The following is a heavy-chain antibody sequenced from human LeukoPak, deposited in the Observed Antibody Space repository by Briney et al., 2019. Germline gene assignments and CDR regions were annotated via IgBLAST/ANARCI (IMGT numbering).Heavy chain of an antibody. CDR2: IYYSGST. Sequence: SQTLSLTCTVSGGSISSYYWSWIRQPPGKGLEWIGYIYYSGSTNYNPSLKSRVTISVDTSKNQFSLKLSSVTAADTAVYYCARGGYSYFDYWGQGTLVTVSS. V-gene: IGHV4-59*08. CDR1: GGSISSYY. J-gene: IGHJ4*02. D-gene: IGHD5-18*01. CDR3: ARGGYSYFDY.